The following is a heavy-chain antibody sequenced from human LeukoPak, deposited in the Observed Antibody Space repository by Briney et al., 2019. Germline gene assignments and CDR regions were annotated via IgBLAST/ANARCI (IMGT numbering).Heavy chain of an antibody. Sequence: ASVKVSCKASGYTFTSYYMHWVRQAPGQGLEWMGWISAYKGNTNYAQKLQGRVTMTTDTSTSTAYMELRSLRSDDTAVYYCARVAIFGVSRGGDYWGQGTLVTVSS. J-gene: IGHJ4*02. D-gene: IGHD3-3*01. V-gene: IGHV1-18*04. CDR3: ARVAIFGVSRGGDY. CDR2: ISAYKGNT. CDR1: GYTFTSYY.